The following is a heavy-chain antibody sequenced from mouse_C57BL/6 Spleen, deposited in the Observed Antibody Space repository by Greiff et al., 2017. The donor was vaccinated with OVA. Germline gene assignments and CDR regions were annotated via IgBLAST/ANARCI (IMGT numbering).Heavy chain of an antibody. V-gene: IGHV1-4*01. CDR2: INPSSGYT. CDR3: ARLDDYDVGAY. Sequence: QVQLQQSGAELARPGASVKLSCKASGYTFTSYTMHWVKQRPGQGLEWIGYINPSSGYTKYNQKFKDKATLTADKSSSTAYMQLSSLTSEDSAVYYCARLDDYDVGAYWGQGTLVTVSA. CDR1: GYTFTSYT. J-gene: IGHJ3*01. D-gene: IGHD2-4*01.